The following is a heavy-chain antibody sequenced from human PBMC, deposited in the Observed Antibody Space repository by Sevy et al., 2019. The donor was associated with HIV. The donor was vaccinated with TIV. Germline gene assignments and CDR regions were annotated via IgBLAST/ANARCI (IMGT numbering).Heavy chain of an antibody. CDR3: AGDHVKDGDLGDYYYFAMDV. Sequence: GGSLRLSCAASGFTVSDYYMSWIRQAPGKGLEWISYISGSDGTLYYADSVKGGFTISRDNAKNSLYLQMSSLRAQDTAVYYCAGDHVKDGDLGDYYYFAMDVWGQGTTVTVSS. D-gene: IGHD4-17*01. CDR1: GFTVSDYY. CDR2: ISGSDGTL. V-gene: IGHV3-11*01. J-gene: IGHJ6*02.